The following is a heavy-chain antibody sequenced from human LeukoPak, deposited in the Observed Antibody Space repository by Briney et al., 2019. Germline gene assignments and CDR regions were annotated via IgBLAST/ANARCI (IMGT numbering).Heavy chain of an antibody. CDR1: GGTFSSYA. V-gene: IGHV1-69*06. CDR3: ATGVDFPYYFDY. D-gene: IGHD5-12*01. Sequence: GASVKVSCKASGGTFSSYAISWVRQAPGQGLEWMGGIIPIFGTANYAQKFQGRVTMTEDTSTDTAYMELSSLRSEDTAVYYCATGVDFPYYFDYWGQGTLVTVSS. CDR2: IIPIFGTA. J-gene: IGHJ4*02.